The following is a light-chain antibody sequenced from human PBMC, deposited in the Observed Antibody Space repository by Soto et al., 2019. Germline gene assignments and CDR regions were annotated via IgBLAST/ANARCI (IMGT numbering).Light chain of an antibody. CDR2: AAS. J-gene: IGKJ3*01. CDR3: QQSYSTPT. CDR1: QSISSY. V-gene: IGKV1-39*01. Sequence: IQMTQSPSSLSASVGDRVTITCRASQSISSYLNWYQQKPGKAPKLLIYAASSLQSGVPSRFSGSGSGTDFTLTISSLQPEDFATYYCQQSYSTPTFGPGTEVDIK.